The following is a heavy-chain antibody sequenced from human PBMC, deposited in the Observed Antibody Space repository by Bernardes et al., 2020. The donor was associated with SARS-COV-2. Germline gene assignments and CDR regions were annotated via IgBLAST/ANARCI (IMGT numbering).Heavy chain of an antibody. V-gene: IGHV3-30*03. CDR3: AREAYAWGTSFKSHFDH. D-gene: IGHD2-2*01. CDR1: GFTFSRYG. CDR2: ISNGGTHT. Sequence: GRSLRVSCEGSGFTFSRYGMQWVRQAPGKGLEWVAVISNGGTHTYFSDSVKGRFTISRDNSKNMVYLQMNSLRAEDTAVYSCAREAYAWGTSFKSHFDHWGQGTLATVSS. J-gene: IGHJ4*02.